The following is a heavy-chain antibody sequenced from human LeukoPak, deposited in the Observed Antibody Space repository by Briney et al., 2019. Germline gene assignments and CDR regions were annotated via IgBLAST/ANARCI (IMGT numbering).Heavy chain of an antibody. V-gene: IGHV1-69*13. CDR1: GGTSSNYA. CDR3: ARERRGGSYFTEKRLDH. D-gene: IGHD1-26*01. CDR2: IIPIFGTA. J-gene: IGHJ4*02. Sequence: SVKVSCKASGGTSSNYAISWVRQAPGQGLEWMGAIIPIFGTANYAQKFQGSVTITADESTGTAYMELSSLRSEDTAVYYCARERRGGSYFTEKRLDHWGQGTLVAVSS.